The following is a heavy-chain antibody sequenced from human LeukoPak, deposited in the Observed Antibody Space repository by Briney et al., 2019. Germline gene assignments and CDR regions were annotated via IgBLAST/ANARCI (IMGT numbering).Heavy chain of an antibody. V-gene: IGHV3-15*01. Sequence: GGSLRLSCAASGFTFNNAWMSWVRQAPGKGLEWVGRIKSNADAGTTDSAATVKGRLTISRDDSKNTLYLQMNSLKTEDTAVYYCTTISTITFGGVIVKYYFDYWGQGTLVTVSS. J-gene: IGHJ4*02. D-gene: IGHD3-16*02. CDR1: GFTFNNAW. CDR3: TTISTITFGGVIVKYYFDY. CDR2: IKSNADAGTT.